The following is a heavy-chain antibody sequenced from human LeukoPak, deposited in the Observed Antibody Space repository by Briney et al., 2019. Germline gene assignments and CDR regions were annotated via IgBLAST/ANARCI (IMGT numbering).Heavy chain of an antibody. CDR3: ARGGRLSSGWVYYYYGMDV. J-gene: IGHJ6*02. Sequence: SETLSLTCTVSGGSISSYYWSWIRQPPGKGLEWIGYIYYSGSTNYNPSLKSRVTISVDTSKNQFSLKLSSVTAADTAVYYCARGGRLSSGWVYYYYGMDVWGQGTTVTVSS. CDR2: IYYSGST. CDR1: GGSISSYY. V-gene: IGHV4-59*01. D-gene: IGHD6-19*01.